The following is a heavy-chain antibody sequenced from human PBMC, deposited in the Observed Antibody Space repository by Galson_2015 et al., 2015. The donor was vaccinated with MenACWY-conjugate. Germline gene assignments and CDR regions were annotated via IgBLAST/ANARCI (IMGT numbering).Heavy chain of an antibody. CDR2: ISDSGRFT. V-gene: IGHV3-23*01. D-gene: IGHD3-9*01. J-gene: IGHJ4*02. CDR1: GFTFSSYA. CDR3: AKDLVKDYEMLTGYDSD. Sequence: SLRLSCAASGFTFSSYAMTWVRQAPGKGLEWVSTISDSGRFTYYADSVKGRFTISRDNSKNALFLQMNNVRADDTASYYCAKDLVKDYEMLTGYDSDWGQGTLVTVSS.